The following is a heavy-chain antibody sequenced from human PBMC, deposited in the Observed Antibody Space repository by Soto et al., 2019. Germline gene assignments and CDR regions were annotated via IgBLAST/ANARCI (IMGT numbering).Heavy chain of an antibody. J-gene: IGHJ4*02. V-gene: IGHV1-18*01. D-gene: IGHD6-13*01. Sequence: QVQLVQSGAEVKKPGASVKVSCKASGYSFTSYGVTWVRQAPGQGLEWMGRISAYNGNKKYAQKLQGRVTMTTDTSTSTAYMELRSLRSDDTAVYYCARDLGQQLVDYWGQGTLVTVSS. CDR2: ISAYNGNK. CDR1: GYSFTSYG. CDR3: ARDLGQQLVDY.